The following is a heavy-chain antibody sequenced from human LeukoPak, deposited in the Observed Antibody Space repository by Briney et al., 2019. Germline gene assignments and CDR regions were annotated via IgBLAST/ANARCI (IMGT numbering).Heavy chain of an antibody. D-gene: IGHD5-18*01. V-gene: IGHV3-30*02. CDR2: IRYDGTNK. J-gene: IGHJ4*02. CDR1: GFIFGDYA. CDR3: AKARTRGYSYGSFDY. Sequence: GGSLRLSCTGSGFIFGDYAMNWVRQAPGKGLEWVAFIRYDGTNKNYADSVKGRFTISRDNSKNTLYLQMNSLRAEDTAVYYCAKARTRGYSYGSFDYWGQGTLVTVSS.